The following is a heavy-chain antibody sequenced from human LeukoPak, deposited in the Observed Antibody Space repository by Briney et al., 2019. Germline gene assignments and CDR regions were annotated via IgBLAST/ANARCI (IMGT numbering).Heavy chain of an antibody. V-gene: IGHV4-4*02. Sequence: SETLSLTCAVSGVSISGSNWWSWVRQPPGKGLEWIGEIYHSGSTNYNPSLKSRVTISGDKSKNQFSLKLSSVTAADTAVYYCARGHDGNYFDYWGQGTLVTVSS. D-gene: IGHD4-23*01. J-gene: IGHJ4*02. CDR3: ARGHDGNYFDY. CDR1: GVSISGSNW. CDR2: IYHSGST.